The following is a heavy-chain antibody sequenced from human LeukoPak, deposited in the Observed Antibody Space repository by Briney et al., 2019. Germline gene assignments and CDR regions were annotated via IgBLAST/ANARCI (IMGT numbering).Heavy chain of an antibody. V-gene: IGHV3-7*01. D-gene: IGHD3-10*01. CDR3: ARGLEILWFGESALDAFDI. J-gene: IGHJ3*02. Sequence: GGSLILSCAASGFTFSSYWMSWVRQAPGEGLEWVANIKQDGSEKYYVDSVKGRFTISRDNAKNSLYLQMNSLRAEDTAVYYCARGLEILWFGESALDAFDIWGQGTMVTVSS. CDR1: GFTFSSYW. CDR2: IKQDGSEK.